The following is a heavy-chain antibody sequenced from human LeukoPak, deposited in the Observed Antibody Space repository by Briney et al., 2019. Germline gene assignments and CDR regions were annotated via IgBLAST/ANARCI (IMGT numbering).Heavy chain of an antibody. CDR3: AKKWSGYYPFDY. CDR2: IKQDGSEK. J-gene: IGHJ4*02. CDR1: GFTFSSYW. D-gene: IGHD3-3*01. V-gene: IGHV3-7*03. Sequence: PGGSLRLSCAASGFTFSSYWMSWVRQAPGKGLEWVANIKQDGSEKYYVDSVKGRFTISRDNSKNTLYLQMNSLRADDTAVYYCAKKWSGYYPFDYWGQGTLVTVSS.